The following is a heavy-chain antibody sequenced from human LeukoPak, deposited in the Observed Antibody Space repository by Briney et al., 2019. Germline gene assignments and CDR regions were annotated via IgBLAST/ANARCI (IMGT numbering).Heavy chain of an antibody. J-gene: IGHJ4*02. CDR2: VSSNGTHE. Sequence: PGRSLRLSCAASGFTFSNYVMHWVRQSPGKGLEWVAVVSSNGTHEYYANSVKGRFTISRDNSKNTLYLQMNSLRDDDTAVYYGAKDRNSGSRGHYFDSWGQGTLVTVSS. CDR3: AKDRNSGSRGHYFDS. D-gene: IGHD6-19*01. CDR1: GFTFSNYV. V-gene: IGHV3-30*18.